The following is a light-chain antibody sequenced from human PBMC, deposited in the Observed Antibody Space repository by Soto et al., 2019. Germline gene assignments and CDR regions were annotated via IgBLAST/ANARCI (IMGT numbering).Light chain of an antibody. J-gene: IGKJ2*01. Sequence: DIQMSQSPSSLSASVGDRVTITCQASQDISNYLNWYQHKPGKTPKLLIFRASNLETGVPSRFSGCGSGPQFTFTISSLQPEDIATYYCQQYDNLPSYTFGPGTKLEIK. CDR1: QDISNY. CDR3: QQYDNLPSYT. V-gene: IGKV1-33*01. CDR2: RAS.